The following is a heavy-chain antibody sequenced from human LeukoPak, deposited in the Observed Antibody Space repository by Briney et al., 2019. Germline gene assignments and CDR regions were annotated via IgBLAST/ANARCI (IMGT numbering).Heavy chain of an antibody. CDR2: IYHSGST. D-gene: IGHD6-13*01. CDR1: GGSFSGYY. J-gene: IGHJ4*02. V-gene: IGHV4-34*01. CDR3: ARVGSSSWYGDY. Sequence: SETLSLTCAAYGGSFSGYYWSWIRQPPGKGLEWIGSIYHSGSTYYNPSLKSRVTISVDTSKNQFSLKLSSVTAADTAVYYCARVGSSSWYGDYWGQGTLVTVSS.